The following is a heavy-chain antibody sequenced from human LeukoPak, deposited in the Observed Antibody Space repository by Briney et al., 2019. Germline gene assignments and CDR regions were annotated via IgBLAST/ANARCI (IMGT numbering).Heavy chain of an antibody. Sequence: SETLSRTCTVSGGSISSSIYYWGWIRQPPGKGLEWIGSIYYSGSTYYNPSLKSRVTISVDTSKNQFSLKLTSVTAADTAVYYCARSSGWSNYYYYGMDVWGQGTTVTVSS. V-gene: IGHV4-39*01. CDR1: GGSISSSIYY. D-gene: IGHD6-19*01. CDR3: ARSSGWSNYYYYGMDV. CDR2: IYYSGST. J-gene: IGHJ6*02.